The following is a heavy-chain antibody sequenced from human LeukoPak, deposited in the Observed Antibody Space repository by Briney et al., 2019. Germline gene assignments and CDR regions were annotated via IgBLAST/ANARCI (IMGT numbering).Heavy chain of an antibody. CDR1: GFTFSGSW. Sequence: GGSLRLSCAASGFTFSGSWMAWVRQAPGKGLEWVANINQDARTKHYVDSVKGRFTISGDNAKNSLYLQMNSLRVEDTAVYYCARDVGGNLDYWGQGTLVTVPS. CDR3: ARDVGGNLDY. D-gene: IGHD4-23*01. V-gene: IGHV3-7*01. CDR2: INQDARTK. J-gene: IGHJ4*02.